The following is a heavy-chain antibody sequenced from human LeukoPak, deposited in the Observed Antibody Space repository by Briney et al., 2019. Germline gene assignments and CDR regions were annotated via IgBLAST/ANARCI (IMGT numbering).Heavy chain of an antibody. CDR2: IWYDGSNK. Sequence: GGSLRLSCAASGFTFSSYGMHWVRQAPGKGLEWVAVIWYDGSNKYNADSVKGRFTISRDNSKNTLYLQMNSLRAEDTAVYYCARDVGTFYDILTGNVDYWGQGTLVTVSS. J-gene: IGHJ4*02. D-gene: IGHD3-9*01. V-gene: IGHV3-33*01. CDR3: ARDVGTFYDILTGNVDY. CDR1: GFTFSSYG.